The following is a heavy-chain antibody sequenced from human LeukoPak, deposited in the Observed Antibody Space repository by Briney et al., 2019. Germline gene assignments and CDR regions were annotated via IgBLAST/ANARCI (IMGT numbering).Heavy chain of an antibody. Sequence: QSGGSLRLSCAASVFTFTNYGMHWVRQAPGKGLEWVAVIWYDGSKTYSADSVKGRFTISRDNSKNTLYLQMNSLRAEDTAVYYCAKHWEPYSGSYYFDYWGQGTLVTVSS. J-gene: IGHJ4*02. D-gene: IGHD1-26*01. CDR1: VFTFTNYG. V-gene: IGHV3-33*06. CDR2: IWYDGSKT. CDR3: AKHWEPYSGSYYFDY.